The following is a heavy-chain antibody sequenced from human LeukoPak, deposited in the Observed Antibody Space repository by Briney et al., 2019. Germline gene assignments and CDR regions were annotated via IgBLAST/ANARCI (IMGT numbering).Heavy chain of an antibody. D-gene: IGHD1-1*01. V-gene: IGHV4-39*07. CDR3: VKVGTGTVDY. Sequence: TSETLSLTCTVSGGSISSSSYYWGWIRQPPGKGLEWIGSIYYSGSTYYNPSLKSRVTISVDTSKNQFSLNLHSVTAADTAVYYCVKVGTGTVDYWGQGTLVTVAS. CDR2: IYYSGST. CDR1: GGSISSSSYY. J-gene: IGHJ4*02.